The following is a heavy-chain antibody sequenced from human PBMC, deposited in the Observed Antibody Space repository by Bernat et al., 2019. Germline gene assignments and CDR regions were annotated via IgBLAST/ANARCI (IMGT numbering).Heavy chain of an antibody. CDR3: ARGFQRYGMDV. CDR1: GFTFNTYA. D-gene: IGHD2-2*01. V-gene: IGHV3-23*01. Sequence: EVQVLESGGGLVQPGGSLRLSCAASGFTFNTYAMRWVRQAPGKGLEWVSTIRGTGVSTYYADSVKGRFTISRDDSENTLYLQMNSLRAEDTAVYYCARGFQRYGMDVWGQGTTVTVSS. J-gene: IGHJ6*02. CDR2: IRGTGVST.